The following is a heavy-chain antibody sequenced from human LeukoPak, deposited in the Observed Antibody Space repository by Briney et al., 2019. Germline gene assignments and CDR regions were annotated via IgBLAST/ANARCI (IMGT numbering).Heavy chain of an antibody. CDR1: GYSISSGYY. Sequence: SETLSLTCTVSGYSISSGYYWGWIRQPPGKGLEWIGSIYHSGNTYYNPSLKSRVTISVDTSKNQFSLKLTSVTAADTAVYYCARDSGAARRRNAFDIWGQGTMVTVSS. CDR3: ARDSGAARRRNAFDI. D-gene: IGHD6-6*01. CDR2: IYHSGNT. V-gene: IGHV4-38-2*02. J-gene: IGHJ3*02.